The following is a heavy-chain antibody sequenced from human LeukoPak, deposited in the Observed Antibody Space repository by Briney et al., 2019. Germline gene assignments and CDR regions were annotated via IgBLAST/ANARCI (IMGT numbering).Heavy chain of an antibody. D-gene: IGHD1-1*01. CDR2: ISSLSSYV. CDR1: GFTFSDYN. J-gene: IGHJ6*03. Sequence: GSLRLSCTASGFTFSDYNMNWVRQAPGKGLEWVSSISSLSSYVYYADSVKGRFIISRDNAKNSLYLQMNSLRVEDTAIYYCARDPYNGAYSEGYYYYYMDVWGKGTTVTVSS. CDR3: ARDPYNGAYSEGYYYYYMDV. V-gene: IGHV3-21*01.